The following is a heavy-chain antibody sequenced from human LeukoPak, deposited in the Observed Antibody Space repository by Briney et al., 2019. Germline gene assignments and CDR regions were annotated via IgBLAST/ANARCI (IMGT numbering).Heavy chain of an antibody. CDR2: ISGSGGST. Sequence: GGSLRLSCAASGFTFSSYAKSWVRLAPGKGLEWVSAISGSGGSTYYADSVKGRFTISRDNSKNTLYLQMNSLRAEDTAVYYSARYLGQQLVSGWFDPWGQGTLVTVSS. CDR1: GFTFSSYA. D-gene: IGHD6-13*01. J-gene: IGHJ5*02. CDR3: ARYLGQQLVSGWFDP. V-gene: IGHV3-23*01.